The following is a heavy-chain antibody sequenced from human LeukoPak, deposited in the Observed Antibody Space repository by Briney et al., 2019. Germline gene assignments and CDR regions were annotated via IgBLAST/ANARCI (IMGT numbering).Heavy chain of an antibody. D-gene: IGHD5-24*01. V-gene: IGHV3-21*01. CDR2: ISSSSSYI. CDR3: ARATWPLTAVFDY. Sequence: GGSLRLSCAASGFTFSSYSMNWVRQAPGKGLEWVSSISSSSSYIYYADSVKGRFTISRDNAKNSLYLQMSSLRAEDTAVYYCARATWPLTAVFDYWGQGILVTVSS. J-gene: IGHJ4*02. CDR1: GFTFSSYS.